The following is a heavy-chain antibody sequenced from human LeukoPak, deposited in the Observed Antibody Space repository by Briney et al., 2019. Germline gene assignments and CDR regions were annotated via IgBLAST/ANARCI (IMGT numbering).Heavy chain of an antibody. CDR2: ISSSGSTI. D-gene: IGHD2-2*02. CDR3: ARGWCSSTSCYIERVGAFDI. V-gene: IGHV3-48*03. J-gene: IGHJ3*02. Sequence: GGSLRLSCAASGFTFSSYEMNWVRQAPGKGLEWVPYISSSGSTIYYADSVKGRFTISRDNAKNSLYLQMNSLRAEDTAVYYCARGWCSSTSCYIERVGAFDIWGQGTMVTVSS. CDR1: GFTFSSYE.